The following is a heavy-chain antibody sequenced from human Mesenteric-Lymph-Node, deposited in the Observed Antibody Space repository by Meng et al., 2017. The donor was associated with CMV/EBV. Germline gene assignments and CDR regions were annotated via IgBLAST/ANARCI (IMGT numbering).Heavy chain of an antibody. Sequence: GESLKISCAASGFTFSSYWMSWVRQAPGKGLEWVANIKLDGSEKYYVDSVKGRFTISRDNAKNSLYLQMSSLRAEDTAVYYCARGGASTGWYLYWGQGTLVTVSS. CDR3: ARGGASTGWYLY. D-gene: IGHD6-19*01. CDR2: IKLDGSEK. CDR1: GFTFSSYW. V-gene: IGHV3-7*01. J-gene: IGHJ4*02.